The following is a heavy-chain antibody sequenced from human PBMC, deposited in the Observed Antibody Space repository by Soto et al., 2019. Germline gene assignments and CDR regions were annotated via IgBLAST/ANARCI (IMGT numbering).Heavy chain of an antibody. J-gene: IGHJ4*02. V-gene: IGHV4-39*01. CDR2: IYYSGST. Sequence: SETLSLTCTVSGGSISSSSYYWGWIRQPPGKGLEWIGSIYYSGSTYYNPSLKSRVTISVDTSKNQFSLKLSSVTAADTAVYYCNLIVVVPAADAGANFDYWGQGTLVTVSS. D-gene: IGHD2-2*01. CDR1: GGSISSSSYY. CDR3: NLIVVVPAADAGANFDY.